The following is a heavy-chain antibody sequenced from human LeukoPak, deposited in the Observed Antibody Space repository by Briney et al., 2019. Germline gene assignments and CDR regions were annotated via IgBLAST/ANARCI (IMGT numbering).Heavy chain of an antibody. CDR3: AKLVGYRDWYFDL. D-gene: IGHD5-18*01. Sequence: PGGSLRLSCAASGLTFSSYAMSWVRQAPGKGLEWVSAISGSGGSTYYADSVKGRFTISRDNSKNTLYLQMNSLRAEDTAVYYCAKLVGYRDWYFDLWGRGTLVTVSS. CDR1: GLTFSSYA. CDR2: ISGSGGST. V-gene: IGHV3-23*01. J-gene: IGHJ2*01.